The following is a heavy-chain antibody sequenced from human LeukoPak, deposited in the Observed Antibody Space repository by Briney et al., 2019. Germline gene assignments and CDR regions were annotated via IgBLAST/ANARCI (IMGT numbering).Heavy chain of an antibody. CDR3: ARDRGYSYRSPFDY. CDR1: RGTFSSYA. D-gene: IGHD5-18*01. V-gene: IGHV1-69*13. J-gene: IGHJ4*02. Sequence: SVKVSCKASRGTFSSYAISWVRQAPGQGLEWMGGIIPIFGTANYAQKFQGRVTITADESTSTAYMELSSLRSEDTALYYCARDRGYSYRSPFDYWGQGTLVTVSS. CDR2: IIPIFGTA.